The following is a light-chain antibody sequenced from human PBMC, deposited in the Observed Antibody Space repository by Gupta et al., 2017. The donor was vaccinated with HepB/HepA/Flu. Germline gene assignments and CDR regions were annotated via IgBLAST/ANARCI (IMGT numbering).Light chain of an antibody. CDR1: QSRGYSDGNTY. J-gene: IGKJ2*01. Sequence: EVVMTQSPLSLPVTLGQPASISCRSSQSRGYSDGNTYLNWFQKRPGQAPRRLIYTVSNWDLGGIDRCSGSGAGTDLKLKISSGDAEDVGVYYCRHGTHGHPVPTFGQGTKLDIK. CDR2: TVS. CDR3: RHGTHGHPVPT. V-gene: IGKV2D-30*01.